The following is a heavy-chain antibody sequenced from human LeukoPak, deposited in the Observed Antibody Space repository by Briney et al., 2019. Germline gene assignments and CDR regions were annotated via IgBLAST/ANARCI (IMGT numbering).Heavy chain of an antibody. CDR2: ISYSGFT. CDR3: AGHHPRNTVDF. CDR1: GGSISSYY. V-gene: IGHV4-59*08. Sequence: KSSETLSLTCTVSGGSISSYYWSWIRQPPGKGLEWIGYISYSGFTNYNPSLKSRVTISLDTSKNQFSLKLTSVTAADTAVYYCAGHHPRNTVDFWGQGTLVTVSS. D-gene: IGHD2-8*02. J-gene: IGHJ4*02.